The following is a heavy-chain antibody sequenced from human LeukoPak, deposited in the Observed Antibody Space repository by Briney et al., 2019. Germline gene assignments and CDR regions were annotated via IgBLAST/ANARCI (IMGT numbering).Heavy chain of an antibody. CDR2: INHSGGT. V-gene: IGHV4-34*01. Sequence: SETLSLTCAVYGESFSEYYWSWIRQPPGGALEWIGQINHSGGTNYHPSLKTRVTISLDTSKNQASLKLRSVTAADTAVYYCAFEGPVSGYAFDPWGQGALVAVSS. J-gene: IGHJ5*02. CDR3: AFEGPVSGYAFDP. CDR1: GESFSEYY. D-gene: IGHD5-12*01.